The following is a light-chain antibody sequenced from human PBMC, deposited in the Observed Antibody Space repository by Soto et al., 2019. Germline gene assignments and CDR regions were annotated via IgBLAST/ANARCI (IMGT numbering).Light chain of an antibody. CDR3: QQYNNWPPLT. CDR2: GAS. J-gene: IGKJ4*01. Sequence: EIVMTQSPVTLSVSPGERATLSCRASQSVSSNLAWYQQKPGQAPRLLIYGASTRATGVPARFSGHGSGTEFTLNISSLQSEDLAVYYCQQYNNWPPLTFGGGTKLEIK. V-gene: IGKV3-15*01. CDR1: QSVSSN.